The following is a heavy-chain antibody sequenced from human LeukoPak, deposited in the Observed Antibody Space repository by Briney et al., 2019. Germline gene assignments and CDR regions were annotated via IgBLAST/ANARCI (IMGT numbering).Heavy chain of an antibody. D-gene: IGHD5-18*01. J-gene: IGHJ6*02. CDR3: TRLKDTAMVNRYYYYYYGMDV. CDR2: IRSKANSYAT. Sequence: PGGSLRLSCAASGFTFSGSAMHWVRQASGKGLEWVSRIRSKANSYATAYAASVKGRFTISRDDSKNTAYLQMNSLKTEDTAVYYCTRLKDTAMVNRYYYYYYGMDVWGQGTTVTVSS. CDR1: GFTFSGSA. V-gene: IGHV3-73*01.